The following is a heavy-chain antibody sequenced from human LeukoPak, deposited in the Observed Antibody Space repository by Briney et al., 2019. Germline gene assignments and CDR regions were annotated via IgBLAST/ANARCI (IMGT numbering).Heavy chain of an antibody. J-gene: IGHJ4*02. CDR3: ARDATYYYDSSGGFDY. Sequence: PSEILSLTCTVSGGSISSGDYYWSWIRQPPGKGLEWIGNIYYSGSTYYNPSLKSRVTISVDTSKNQFSLKLSSVTAADTAVYYCARDATYYYDSSGGFDYWGQGTLVTVSS. V-gene: IGHV4-30-4*01. D-gene: IGHD3-22*01. CDR1: GGSISSGDYY. CDR2: IYYSGST.